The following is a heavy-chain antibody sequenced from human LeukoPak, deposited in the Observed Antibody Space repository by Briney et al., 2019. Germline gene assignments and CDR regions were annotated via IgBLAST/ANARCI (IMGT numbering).Heavy chain of an antibody. CDR1: GFTVSSNY. V-gene: IGHV3-53*01. CDR2: IYSAGST. D-gene: IGHD2-15*01. Sequence: PGGSLRLSCAASGFTVSSNYMSWVRQAPGKGLEWVSVIYSAGSTYYADSVKGRFTISRGNSKNTLSLQLNSLRAEDTAVYYCAKGTSSSCYSAPNYWGQGTLVTVSS. CDR3: AKGTSSSCYSAPNY. J-gene: IGHJ4*02.